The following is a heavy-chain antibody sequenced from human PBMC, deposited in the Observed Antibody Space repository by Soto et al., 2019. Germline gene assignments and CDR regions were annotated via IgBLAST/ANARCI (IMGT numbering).Heavy chain of an antibody. CDR3: AKESRSSAVTATRVYGMDV. CDR2: ISHDGTNK. Sequence: QVQLVESGGGVVQPGRSLRLSCTPSGFTFSAYGIHWVRQAPGKGLEWVAAISHDGTNKYYGDSVRGRFTISRDNSKNTLYLQMNTLRNEDTAVYYCAKESRSSAVTATRVYGMDVWGQGTTVTVSS. CDR1: GFTFSAYG. J-gene: IGHJ6*02. V-gene: IGHV3-30*18. D-gene: IGHD2-21*02.